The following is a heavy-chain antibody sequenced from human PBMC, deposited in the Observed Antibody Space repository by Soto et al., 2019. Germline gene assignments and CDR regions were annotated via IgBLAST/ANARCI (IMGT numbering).Heavy chain of an antibody. Sequence: KQSQTLSLTCAISGDSVSSNSAAWNWIRQSPSRGLEWLGRTYYRSKWYNDYAVSVKSRITINPDTSKNQFSLQLNSVTPEDTAVYCCARDHGPVGGSRNNWFDPWGQGTLVTVSS. J-gene: IGHJ5*02. CDR2: TYYRSKWYN. CDR3: ARDHGPVGGSRNNWFDP. CDR1: GDSVSSNSAA. D-gene: IGHD3-16*01. V-gene: IGHV6-1*01.